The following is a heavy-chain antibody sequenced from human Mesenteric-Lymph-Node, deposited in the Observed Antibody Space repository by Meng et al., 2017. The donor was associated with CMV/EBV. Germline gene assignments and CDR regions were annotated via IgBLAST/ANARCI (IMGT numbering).Heavy chain of an antibody. CDR1: GYTFIDYY. D-gene: IGHD1-26*01. Sequence: ASVKVSCKTSGYTFIDYYIHWVRHAPGEGLEWMAWINPKTGGTHSAQKFQGRVTMTRDTSVSTVYIELTSLKFDDTAVFYCARGGPIVGATDYWGQGTQVTVSS. CDR2: INPKTGGT. CDR3: ARGGPIVGATDY. V-gene: IGHV1-2*02. J-gene: IGHJ4*02.